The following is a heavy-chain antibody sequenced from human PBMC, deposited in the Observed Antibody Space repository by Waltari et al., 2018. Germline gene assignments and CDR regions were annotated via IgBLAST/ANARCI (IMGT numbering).Heavy chain of an antibody. CDR3: ARPQGGIAVAGTLGY. Sequence: QVQLVQSGAEVKKPGASVKVSCKASGYTFTSYYMHWVRQAPGQGLEWMGIINPSGGSTSYAQKFQGRVTMTRDTSTSTVYMELSSLRSEDTAVYYCARPQGGIAVAGTLGYWGQGTLVTVSS. V-gene: IGHV1-46*01. CDR1: GYTFTSYY. CDR2: INPSGGST. J-gene: IGHJ4*02. D-gene: IGHD6-19*01.